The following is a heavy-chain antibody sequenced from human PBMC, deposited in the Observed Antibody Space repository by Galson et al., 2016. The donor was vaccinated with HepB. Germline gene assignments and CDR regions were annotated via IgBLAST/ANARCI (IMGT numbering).Heavy chain of an antibody. CDR1: GYTFTSYG. CDR2: ISVHNGRT. D-gene: IGHD1-1*01. V-gene: IGHV1-18*01. CDR3: ARDWYDWNHRHGMDV. Sequence: SVKVSCKASGYTFTSYGISWVRQAPGQGLEWMGWISVHNGRTNYAQRLQGRVTMTTDTSTSTAYMELRGLRSEDTAVYYCARDWYDWNHRHGMDVWGQGTLGTVSS. J-gene: IGHJ6*02.